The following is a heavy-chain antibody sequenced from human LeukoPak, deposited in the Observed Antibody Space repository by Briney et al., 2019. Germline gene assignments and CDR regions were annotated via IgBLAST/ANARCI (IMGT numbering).Heavy chain of an antibody. CDR3: ARDGGIVGATPYFDY. J-gene: IGHJ4*02. V-gene: IGHV4-59*01. Sequence: SETLSLTCTVSGGSISSYYWSWIRQPPGKGLEWIGYIYYSGSTNYNPSLKSRVTISVDTSKNQFSLKLSSETAADTAVYYCARDGGIVGATPYFDYWGQGTLVTVSS. CDR1: GGSISSYY. CDR2: IYYSGST. D-gene: IGHD1-26*01.